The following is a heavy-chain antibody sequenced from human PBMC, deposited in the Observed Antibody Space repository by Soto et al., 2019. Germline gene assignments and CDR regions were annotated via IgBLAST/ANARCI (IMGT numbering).Heavy chain of an antibody. CDR2: MYYSGSS. J-gene: IGHJ4*02. CDR3: ARQRLLRLKPDFDI. V-gene: IGHV4-39*01. Sequence: SETLSLTCSVSGGSTSDKSYFWGWVRQSPGKGLEWIGSMYYSGSSYYNPSLKSRVAISVDTSRNQFSLKLWSVTAADTAVYFCARQRLLRLKPDFDIWGQGTLVTVSS. D-gene: IGHD2-21*02. CDR1: GGSTSDKSYF.